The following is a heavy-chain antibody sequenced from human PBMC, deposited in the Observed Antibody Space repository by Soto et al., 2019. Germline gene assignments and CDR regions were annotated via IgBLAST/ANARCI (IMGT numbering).Heavy chain of an antibody. CDR1: GYTFTSYY. CDR2: INPSGGST. CDR3: AIIGSGSGTYFGDYYYGMDV. J-gene: IGHJ6*02. Sequence: QVQLVQSGAEVKKPGASVKVSCKASGYTFTSYYMHWVRQAPGQGLEWMGIINPSGGSTSYAQKCQARVTITTDTSTSTVYMELGSLRSEDKAVYYCAIIGSGSGTYFGDYYYGMDVWGQGTTVTVSS. V-gene: IGHV1-46*03. D-gene: IGHD3-10*01.